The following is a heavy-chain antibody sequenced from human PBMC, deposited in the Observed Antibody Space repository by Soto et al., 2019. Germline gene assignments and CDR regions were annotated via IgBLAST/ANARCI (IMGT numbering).Heavy chain of an antibody. V-gene: IGHV4-31*08. CDR1: GGSINSGSYH. D-gene: IGHD1-26*01. CDR2: ICCSGSS. Sequence: PSETLSLTCTVFGGSINSGSYHWTWIRQHPGKGLEWIGYICCSGSSNCDTSLQSRVTISVDTPKSQFSLSLTSVTAADTAAHFCVCSVGPTTGIAYWGQGILVTVSS. CDR3: VCSVGPTTGIAY. J-gene: IGHJ4*02.